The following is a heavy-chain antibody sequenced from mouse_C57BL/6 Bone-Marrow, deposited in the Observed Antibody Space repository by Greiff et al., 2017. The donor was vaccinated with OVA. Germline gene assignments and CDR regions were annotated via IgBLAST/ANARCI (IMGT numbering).Heavy chain of an antibody. Sequence: VQLQQSGAELVKPGASVKLSCKASGYTFTSYWMHWVKQRPGQGLEWIGMIHPNSGSTNYNEKFQSKATLTVDKSSSTAYMQLSSLTSEDSAVYYCARSTTVVADHYWGQGTTLTVSS. D-gene: IGHD1-1*01. CDR3: ARSTTVVADHY. CDR2: IHPNSGST. CDR1: GYTFTSYW. J-gene: IGHJ2*01. V-gene: IGHV1-64*01.